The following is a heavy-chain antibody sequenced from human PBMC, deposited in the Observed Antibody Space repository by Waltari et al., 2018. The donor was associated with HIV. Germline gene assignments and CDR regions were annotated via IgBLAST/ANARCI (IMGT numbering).Heavy chain of an antibody. CDR1: GNTFTGYY. V-gene: IGHV1-2*05. Sequence: QEHLVQSGAEVKKPGASVKVSCTASGNTFTGYYIHWVRQAPGQGLEWVGRINHNSGDTHYAQKFQGRVTMTRDMSISTGYMELHSLTSDDTGVYFCARVRGGGMDVWGQGTTVTVSS. D-gene: IGHD5-12*01. CDR3: ARVRGGGMDV. J-gene: IGHJ6*02. CDR2: INHNSGDT.